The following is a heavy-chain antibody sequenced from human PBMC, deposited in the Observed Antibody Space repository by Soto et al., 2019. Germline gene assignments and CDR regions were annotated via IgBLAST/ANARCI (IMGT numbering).Heavy chain of an antibody. D-gene: IGHD2-21*02. Sequence: GASVEVSCQASGYTFTSYAMHLVRQAPGQRLEWVGWINAGNGNTKYSQKFQGRVTITRDTSASTAYMELSSLRSEDTAVYYCARKGCGGDCYSNYYYYYYGMDVWGQGTTVTVSS. V-gene: IGHV1-3*01. J-gene: IGHJ6*02. CDR2: INAGNGNT. CDR1: GYTFTSYA. CDR3: ARKGCGGDCYSNYYYYYYGMDV.